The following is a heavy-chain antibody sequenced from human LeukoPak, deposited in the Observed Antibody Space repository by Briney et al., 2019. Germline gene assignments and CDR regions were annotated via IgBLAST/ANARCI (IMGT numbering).Heavy chain of an antibody. J-gene: IGHJ5*02. CDR1: GYTFTSYY. D-gene: IGHD5-24*01. CDR2: INPSAGST. V-gene: IGHV1-46*01. CDR3: ATDHSMANTAWWFDP. Sequence: ASVKVSCKASGYTFTSYYMHWVRQAPGQGLEWMGIINPSAGSTSYAQKFQGRITMSRDTSTSTVYMELSSLRSEDTAFYYCATDHSMANTAWWFDPWGQGTLVTVSS.